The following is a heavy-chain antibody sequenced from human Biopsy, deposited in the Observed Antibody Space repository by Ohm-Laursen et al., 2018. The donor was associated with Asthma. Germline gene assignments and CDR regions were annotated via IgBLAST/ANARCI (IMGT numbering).Heavy chain of an antibody. V-gene: IGHV1-18*04. J-gene: IGHJ6*02. CDR3: ARAVDYSHYYGIDV. CDR1: RLTLYKAG. Sequence: GGPAKGFSPPSRLTLYKAGVTRGRQAPGQRGGWVGGVRVYNGNTKVAQKLQDRVTMITDTSTSTAYMELRSLRSDDTAVYFCARAVDYSHYYGIDVWGQGTTVTVS. CDR2: VRVYNGNT. D-gene: IGHD3-10*01.